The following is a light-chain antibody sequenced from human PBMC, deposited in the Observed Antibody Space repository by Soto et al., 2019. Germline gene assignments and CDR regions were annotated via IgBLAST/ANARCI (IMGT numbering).Light chain of an antibody. CDR3: QSYGRTVFT. Sequence: ILLTHSPGTLSLSPGEGATLSCRASQTISNTYLAWYQQKPGQAPRLLIYGASSRATGIPDRFSGSVSGTDFTLTISGLEPEDFAVDYCQSYGRTVFTFGPGTKVDIK. J-gene: IGKJ3*01. V-gene: IGKV3-20*01. CDR1: QTISNTY. CDR2: GAS.